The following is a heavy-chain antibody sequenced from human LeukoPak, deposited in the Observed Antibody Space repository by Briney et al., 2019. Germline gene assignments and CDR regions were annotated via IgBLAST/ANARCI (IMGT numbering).Heavy chain of an antibody. V-gene: IGHV3-15*01. Sequence: GGSLRLSCAASGFTFSNAWMSWVRQAPGKGLEWVGRIKSKTDGGTTDYAAPVKGRFTISRDDSKNTLYLQMNSLKTEDTAVYYCTTEGGSFLEWLLFGYWGQGTLVTVSS. D-gene: IGHD3-3*01. J-gene: IGHJ4*02. CDR1: GFTFSNAW. CDR2: IKSKTDGGTT. CDR3: TTEGGSFLEWLLFGY.